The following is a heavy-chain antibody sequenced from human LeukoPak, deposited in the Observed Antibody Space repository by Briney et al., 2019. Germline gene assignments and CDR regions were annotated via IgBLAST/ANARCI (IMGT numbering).Heavy chain of an antibody. V-gene: IGHV4-31*01. Sequence: SETLSLTCTVSGGSISSGGYYWSWIRQHPGKGLEWIGYIYYSGSTYYNPSLNSLITISVDPSKNQFSLKLSSVTAADPAVYYCARDREYYGSGSYSNWFDPWGQGTLVTVSS. J-gene: IGHJ5*02. CDR3: ARDREYYGSGSYSNWFDP. CDR2: IYYSGST. CDR1: GGSISSGGYY. D-gene: IGHD3-10*01.